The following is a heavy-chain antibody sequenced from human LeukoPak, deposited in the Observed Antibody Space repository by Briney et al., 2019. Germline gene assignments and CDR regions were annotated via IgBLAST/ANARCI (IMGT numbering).Heavy chain of an antibody. CDR2: IKQDGSEK. CDR1: GFTFSSYW. Sequence: GGSLRLSCAASGFTFSSYWMSWVRQAPGKGLEWVANIKQDGSEKYYVDSVKGRFTISRDNAKNSLYLQMNSLRAEDTAVYYCAREPRRDGYNFFDYWGQGTLVTVSS. CDR3: AREPRRDGYNFFDY. D-gene: IGHD5-24*01. V-gene: IGHV3-7*03. J-gene: IGHJ4*02.